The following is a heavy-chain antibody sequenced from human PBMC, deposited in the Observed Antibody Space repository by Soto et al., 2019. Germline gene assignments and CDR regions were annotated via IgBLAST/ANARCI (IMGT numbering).Heavy chain of an antibody. J-gene: IGHJ4*02. D-gene: IGHD6-19*01. CDR1: GFTFSSYG. CDR3: ARVEDSGWNSFDY. CDR2: IWFDGSNK. Sequence: QVQLVESGGGVVQPGRSLRLSCAASGFTFSSYGMHWVRQAPGKGPEWVAVIWFDGSNKNYADSVKGRFTISRDNSKNTLYLQMNSLRVEDTAVYYCARVEDSGWNSFDYWGQGTLVTVSS. V-gene: IGHV3-33*01.